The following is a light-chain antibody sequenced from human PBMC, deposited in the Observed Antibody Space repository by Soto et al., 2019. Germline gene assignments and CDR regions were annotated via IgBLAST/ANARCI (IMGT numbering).Light chain of an antibody. CDR3: QQSHFYWT. CDR2: KAS. V-gene: IGKV1-5*03. CDR1: QTIGDW. Sequence: DIQMTQSPSTLPAFVGDRVTITCRASQTIGDWLAWYQQKPGKVPKLLIYKASTLEGGVPTRFSGSGSGTELTLTISSLQPDDFATYYCQQSHFYWTFGQGTKVEIK. J-gene: IGKJ1*01.